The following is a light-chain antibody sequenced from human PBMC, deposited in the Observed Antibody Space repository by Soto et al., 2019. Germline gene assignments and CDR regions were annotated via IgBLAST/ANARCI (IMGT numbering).Light chain of an antibody. V-gene: IGKV4-1*01. Sequence: DIGMTQSPDSLAVSLGERATINCKSSQSVLYSSNNKNYLAWYQQRPGQPPKLLIYWASTRESGVPDRFSGSGSGTDFTLTITSLQAEDVAVYYCQQYESTPPTCGQGTKLEIK. CDR3: QQYESTPPT. CDR1: QSVLYSSNNKNY. J-gene: IGKJ2*01. CDR2: WAS.